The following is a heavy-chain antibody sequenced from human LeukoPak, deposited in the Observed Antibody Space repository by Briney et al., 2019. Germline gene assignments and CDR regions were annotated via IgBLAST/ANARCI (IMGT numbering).Heavy chain of an antibody. CDR2: ISGSGGST. D-gene: IGHD6-6*01. CDR3: AKDWRYSSSSGSWFDP. V-gene: IGHV3-23*01. CDR1: GFTFSSYA. J-gene: IGHJ5*02. Sequence: PGGSLRLFCAASGFTFSSYAMSWVRQAPGKGLEWVSAISGSGGSTYYADSVKGRFTISRDNSKNTLYLQMNSLRAEDTAVYYCAKDWRYSSSSGSWFDPWGQGTLVTVSS.